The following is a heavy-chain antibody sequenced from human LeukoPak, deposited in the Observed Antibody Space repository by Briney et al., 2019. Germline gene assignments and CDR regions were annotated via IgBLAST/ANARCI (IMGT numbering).Heavy chain of an antibody. CDR2: TSPKNLGT. CDR1: GYIFSDFY. J-gene: IGHJ5*02. Sequence: ASVKVSCKTSGYIFSDFYIHWVRQAPGQGLEWMGWTSPKNLGTNIARKFQHRVTMTLDTSISTAYLELSSLRSDDTALYYCTRAHWVGNYVFSRFDPWGQGTLVTVSS. CDR3: TRAHWVGNYVFSRFDP. V-gene: IGHV1-2*02. D-gene: IGHD3-10*02.